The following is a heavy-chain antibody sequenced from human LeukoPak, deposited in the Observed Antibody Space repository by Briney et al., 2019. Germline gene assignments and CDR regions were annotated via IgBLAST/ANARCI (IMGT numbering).Heavy chain of an antibody. V-gene: IGHV1-8*01. CDR2: MNPNGGNT. CDR1: GYTFTSYD. D-gene: IGHD6-19*01. Sequence: ASVKVSCKASGYTFTSYDINWVRQATGQGLEWMGWMNPNGGNTGYAQKFQGRVTMTRNTSISTAYMELSSLRSEDTAVYYCARAETVAGTNDAFDIWGQGTMVTVSS. CDR3: ARAETVAGTNDAFDI. J-gene: IGHJ3*02.